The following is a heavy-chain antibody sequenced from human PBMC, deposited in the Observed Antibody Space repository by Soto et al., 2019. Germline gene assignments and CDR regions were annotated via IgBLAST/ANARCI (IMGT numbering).Heavy chain of an antibody. J-gene: IGHJ6*02. CDR2: IYWDDDK. CDR3: AHTSSGSYLGHYYFYGMDV. Sequence: QITLKASGPTLVKPTQTLTLTCTFSGFSLSTSGVGVGWIRQPPGKALEWLALIYWDDDKRYSPSLKSRLTIANDHSKNQLVLTMTNIDPVDTATYYCAHTSSGSYLGHYYFYGMDVWGQGTTVTVSS. CDR1: GFSLSTSGVG. D-gene: IGHD3-10*01. V-gene: IGHV2-5*02.